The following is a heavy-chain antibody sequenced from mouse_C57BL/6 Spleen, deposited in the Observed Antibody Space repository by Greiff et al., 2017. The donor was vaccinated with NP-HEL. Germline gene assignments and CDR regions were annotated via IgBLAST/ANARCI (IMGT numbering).Heavy chain of an antibody. CDR3: ARSMRGDYDLAY. V-gene: IGHV1-64*01. Sequence: VQLQQPGAELVKPGASVKLSCKASGYTFTSYWMHWVKQRPGQGLEWIGMIHPNSGSTNYNEKFKSKATLTVDKSSSTASMQLSSLTSEDSAVYYCARSMRGDYDLAYWGQGTLVTVSA. CDR2: IHPNSGST. J-gene: IGHJ3*01. CDR1: GYTFTSYW. D-gene: IGHD2-4*01.